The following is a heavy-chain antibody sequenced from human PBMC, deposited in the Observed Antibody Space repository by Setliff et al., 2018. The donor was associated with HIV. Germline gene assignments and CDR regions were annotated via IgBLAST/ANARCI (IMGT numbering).Heavy chain of an antibody. Sequence: PGGSLRLSCATSGFTFSNFWMTWVRQAPGKGLEWVANIKEDGSETFYVDSVKGRFTLSRDNARNSLYLQLNSLRAEDTALYYCARGLTHGYSYGYWDSWGRGTLVTVSS. D-gene: IGHD5-18*01. V-gene: IGHV3-7*03. CDR1: GFTFSNFW. CDR3: ARGLTHGYSYGYWDS. J-gene: IGHJ4*02. CDR2: IKEDGSET.